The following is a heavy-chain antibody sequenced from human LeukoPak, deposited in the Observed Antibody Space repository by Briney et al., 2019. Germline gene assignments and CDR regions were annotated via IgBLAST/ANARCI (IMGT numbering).Heavy chain of an antibody. CDR3: ARDPHYDFWSPTNAFDI. CDR2: ISAYNGNT. J-gene: IGHJ3*02. Sequence: ASVKVSCKASGGTFSSYAISWVRQAPGQGLEWMGWISAYNGNTNYAQKLQGRVTMTADTSTSTAYMELRSLRSDDTAVYYCARDPHYDFWSPTNAFDIWGQGTMVIVSS. D-gene: IGHD3-3*01. CDR1: GGTFSSYA. V-gene: IGHV1-18*01.